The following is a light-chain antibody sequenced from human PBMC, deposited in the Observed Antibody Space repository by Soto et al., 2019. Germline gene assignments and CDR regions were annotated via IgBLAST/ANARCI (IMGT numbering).Light chain of an antibody. CDR1: SSDVGGYNY. CDR2: DVS. CDR3: SSYTSSSTYV. J-gene: IGLJ1*01. Sequence: QSVLTQPASVSGSPGQSITISCTGTSSDVGGYNYVSWYQQHPGKAPKLMIYDVSNRPSGVSNRFSGSKSGNTASLTNSGLQAEDEADYYCSSYTSSSTYVFGTGTKVTVL. V-gene: IGLV2-14*01.